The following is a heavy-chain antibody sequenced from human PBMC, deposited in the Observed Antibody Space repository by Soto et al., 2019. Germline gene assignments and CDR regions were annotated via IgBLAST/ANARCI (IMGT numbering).Heavy chain of an antibody. CDR3: AKGVGRYFDWSSNY. CDR2: ISWNSGSI. CDR1: GFTFDDYA. D-gene: IGHD3-9*01. J-gene: IGHJ4*02. Sequence: LRLSCAASGFTFDDYAMHWVRQAPGKGLEWVSGISWNSGSIGYADSVKGRFTISRDNAKNSLYLQMNSLRAEDTALYYCAKGVGRYFDWSSNYWGQGTLVTVSS. V-gene: IGHV3-9*01.